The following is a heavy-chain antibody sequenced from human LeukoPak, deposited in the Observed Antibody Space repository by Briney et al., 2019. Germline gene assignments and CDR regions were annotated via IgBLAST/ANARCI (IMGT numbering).Heavy chain of an antibody. CDR1: GFTFSSYE. Sequence: GGSLRLSCAAPGFTFSSYEMNWVRQAPGKGLELVSYISSSGSTIYYADSVKGRFTISRDNAKNSLYLQMNSLRAEDTAVYYCARVGVYSSSWPVSDYWGQGTLVTVSS. V-gene: IGHV3-48*03. CDR2: ISSSGSTI. D-gene: IGHD6-13*01. J-gene: IGHJ4*02. CDR3: ARVGVYSSSWPVSDY.